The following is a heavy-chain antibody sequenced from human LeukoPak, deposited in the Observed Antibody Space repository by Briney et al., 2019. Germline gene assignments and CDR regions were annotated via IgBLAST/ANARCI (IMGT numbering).Heavy chain of an antibody. Sequence: RTGGSLRLSCAASGFTFSSYAMHWVRQAPGKGLEWVAVISYDGSNKYYADSVKGRFTISRDNSKNMLYLQMNSLRAEDTAVYYCAKSSYYDASGYYREYYFDYWGQGTLVTVSS. CDR2: ISYDGSNK. CDR3: AKSSYYDASGYYREYYFDY. CDR1: GFTFSSYA. D-gene: IGHD3-22*01. J-gene: IGHJ4*02. V-gene: IGHV3-30-3*02.